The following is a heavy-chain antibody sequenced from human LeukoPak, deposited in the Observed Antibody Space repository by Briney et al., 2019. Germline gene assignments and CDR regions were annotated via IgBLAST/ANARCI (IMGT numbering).Heavy chain of an antibody. V-gene: IGHV4-34*01. D-gene: IGHD1/OR15-1a*01. CDR2: ISHSGST. J-gene: IGHJ4*02. CDR1: GGSFTSYY. CDR3: ARERNRRATFYQSPLDY. Sequence: PSETLSLTCALYGGSFTSYYWSWIRQPPGKGLEWIGEISHSGSTNYNPSLKSRVTMSVDTSKNQFSLRLSSVTAADTAIYYCARERNRRATFYQSPLDYWGQGTLVTVSA.